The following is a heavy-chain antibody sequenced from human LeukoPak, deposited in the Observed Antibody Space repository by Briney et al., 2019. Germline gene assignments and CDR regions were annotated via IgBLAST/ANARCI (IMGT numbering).Heavy chain of an antibody. CDR1: GFTFSSYE. CDR3: ARRWNCGYFDY. D-gene: IGHD1-7*01. J-gene: IGHJ4*02. CDR2: ISSSGSTI. Sequence: PGGSLRLSCAASGFTFSSYEMNWVRQAPGKGLEWVSYISSSGSTIYYADSVKGRFTISRDNAKNSLYLQMNSLRAEDTAVYYCARRWNCGYFDYWGQGTLVTVSS. V-gene: IGHV3-48*03.